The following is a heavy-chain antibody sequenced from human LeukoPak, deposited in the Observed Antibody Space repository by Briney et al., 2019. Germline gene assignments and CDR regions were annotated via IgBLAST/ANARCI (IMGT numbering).Heavy chain of an antibody. CDR1: GFTFSSYS. Sequence: GGSLRLSCAASGFTFSSYSMNWVRQAPGRGLEWVSSISSSSSYIYYADSVKGRFTISRDNAKNSLYLQMNSLRAEDTAVYCCARDLIHYDFWSGYDYWGQGTLVTVSS. D-gene: IGHD3-3*01. J-gene: IGHJ4*02. CDR2: ISSSSSYI. CDR3: ARDLIHYDFWSGYDY. V-gene: IGHV3-21*01.